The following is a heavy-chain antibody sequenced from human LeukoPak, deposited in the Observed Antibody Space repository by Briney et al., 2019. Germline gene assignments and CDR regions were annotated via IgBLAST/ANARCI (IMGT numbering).Heavy chain of an antibody. J-gene: IGHJ4*02. CDR2: IIPIFGTA. D-gene: IGHD6-19*01. CDR1: GGTFSSYA. Sequence: ASVKVSCKASGGTFSSYAISWVRQAPGQGLEWMGGIIPIFGTANYAQKFQGRVTITTDESTSTAYMELSSLRSEDTAVYYCARVGFRSGCLDYWGQGTLVAVSS. CDR3: ARVGFRSGCLDY. V-gene: IGHV1-69*05.